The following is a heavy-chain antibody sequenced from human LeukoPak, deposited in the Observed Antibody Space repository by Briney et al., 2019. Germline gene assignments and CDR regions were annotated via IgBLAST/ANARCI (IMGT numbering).Heavy chain of an antibody. V-gene: IGHV3-30*01. J-gene: IGHJ5*02. CDR3: ARAFYRFGVVTGWFDP. CDR2: ISYDGSNK. CDR1: GFTFSSYT. Sequence: GGSLRLSCAASGFTFSSYTMHWVRQAPGKGLEWVAVISYDGSNKYYADSVKGRFTISRDTSKNTLYLQMNSLRAEDTAVYSCARAFYRFGVVTGWFDPWGQGTLVTVPS. D-gene: IGHD3-3*01.